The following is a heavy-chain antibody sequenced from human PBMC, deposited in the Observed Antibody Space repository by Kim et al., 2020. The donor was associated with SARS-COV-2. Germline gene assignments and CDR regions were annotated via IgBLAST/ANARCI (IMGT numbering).Heavy chain of an antibody. D-gene: IGHD3-10*01. V-gene: IGHV4-59*01. CDR2: ICYSGST. CDR1: GGSISSYY. J-gene: IGHJ6*02. CDR3: ARDQRWGGSGSYYYHYYYGRDV. Sequence: SETLSLTCTVSGGSISSYYWSWIRQPPGKGLEWIGYICYSGSTNYNPSLKSRVTISVDMSKNQFSLKLSSVTAADTAVYYCARDQRWGGSGSYYYHYYYGRDVWGQGTTVTVSS.